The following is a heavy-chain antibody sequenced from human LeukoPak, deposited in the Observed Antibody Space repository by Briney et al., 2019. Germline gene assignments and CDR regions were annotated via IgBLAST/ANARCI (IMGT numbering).Heavy chain of an antibody. Sequence: ASVWVSCKASGYTFTSNDINWVRQATGQGLEWVGWMNPNSGKTGSAQKFQGRVTMTRNISISAAYMELSSLRPEDTAVYYCARGVRGHYYGSGSHPYYFDYWGQGTLVTVSS. CDR1: GYTFTSND. CDR2: MNPNSGKT. V-gene: IGHV1-8*01. J-gene: IGHJ4*02. CDR3: ARGVRGHYYGSGSHPYYFDY. D-gene: IGHD3-10*01.